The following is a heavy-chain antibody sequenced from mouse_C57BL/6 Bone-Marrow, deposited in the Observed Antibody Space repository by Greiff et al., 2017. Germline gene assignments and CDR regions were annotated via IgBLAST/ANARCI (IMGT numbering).Heavy chain of an antibody. D-gene: IGHD2-1*01. CDR1: GFNIKDYY. J-gene: IGHJ1*03. CDR2: IDPEDGDT. CDR3: TDGNYWYFDV. V-gene: IGHV14-1*01. Sequence: VHVKQSGAELVRPGASVKLSCTASGFNIKDYYMHWVKQRPEQGLEWIGRIDPEDGDTEYAPKFQGKATMTADTSSHTAYLQLSSLTSEDTAVYYCTDGNYWYFDVWGTGTTVTVSS.